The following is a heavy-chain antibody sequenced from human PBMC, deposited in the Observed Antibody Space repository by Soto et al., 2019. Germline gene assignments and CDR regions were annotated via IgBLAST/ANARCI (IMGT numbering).Heavy chain of an antibody. J-gene: IGHJ3*02. CDR3: AKTLVGGGALDI. V-gene: IGHV5-51*01. CDR1: GYSFGNFW. CDR2: VYPDDSDI. Sequence: EVQLVQSGAEVKKPGESLKISCKGSGYSFGNFWIAWVRQMPGKGLEWMGIVYPDDSDIRYSPTFRGQVTISADKSVSTAYLHLSTLRASDTAIYYCAKTLVGGGALDIWGQGTVVTVSS. D-gene: IGHD1-26*01.